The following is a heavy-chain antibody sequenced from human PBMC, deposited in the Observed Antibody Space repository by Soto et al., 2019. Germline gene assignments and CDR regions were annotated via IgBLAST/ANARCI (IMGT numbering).Heavy chain of an antibody. Sequence: ASVKVSCKASGYSFTDYHIHWVRQAPGQGLEWLGRINPKSGGTSTAQKFQGWVTMTRDRSISTVYMELTRLRSDDTAVYFCARGHSTDCSNGVCSFFYNHEMDDWGQGTTVTVSS. V-gene: IGHV1-2*04. CDR2: INPKSGGT. CDR1: GYSFTDYH. CDR3: ARGHSTDCSNGVCSFFYNHEMDD. J-gene: IGHJ6*02. D-gene: IGHD2-8*01.